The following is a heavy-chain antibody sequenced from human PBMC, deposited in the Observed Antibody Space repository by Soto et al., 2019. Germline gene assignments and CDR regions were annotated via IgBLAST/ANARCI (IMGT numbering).Heavy chain of an antibody. CDR1: GYTFSNFG. CDR2: ISGYNGDA. J-gene: IGHJ6*02. V-gene: IGHV1-18*01. D-gene: IGHD5-18*01. CDR3: ARDKGYGFGWSSSSGMDV. Sequence: QVQLVQSGAEVKRPGASVKVSCKASGYTFSNFGLSWVRQAPGQGLEWMGWISGYNGDANSAHKFQGRVTMTTDTSTTTAYMEVRSLTSDYTAVYYCARDKGYGFGWSSSSGMDVWGQGNTVTFSS.